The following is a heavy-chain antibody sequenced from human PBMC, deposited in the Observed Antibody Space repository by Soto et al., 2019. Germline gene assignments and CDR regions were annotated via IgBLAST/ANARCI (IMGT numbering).Heavy chain of an antibody. J-gene: IGHJ4*01. CDR1: GDSISRDGSS. V-gene: IGHV4-30-2*01. CDR3: AREMSYYFDS. Sequence: QVQLQESGSGLVKPSQTLVLTRTVSGDSISRDGSSWSWLRQPPGKGLEWIGYIYHSGATYYNQSLKSRVTTSVDKSKNQFSLSLASVTAADTAVYYCAREMSYYFDSWGHGTLVTVSS. CDR2: IYHSGAT.